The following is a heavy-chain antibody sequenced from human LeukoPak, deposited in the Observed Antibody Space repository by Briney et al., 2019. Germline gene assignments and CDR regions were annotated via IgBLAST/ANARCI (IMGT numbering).Heavy chain of an antibody. J-gene: IGHJ4*02. CDR2: INPNNDDR. CDR3: ARTTSLTASGYDY. CDR1: GYTFTNYH. V-gene: IGHV1-8*03. Sequence: ASVKVSCKASGYTFTNYHINWVRQATGQGLEWMGWINPNNDDRGYAQKFQGRVTTTRDTSISTAYMELRSLRSEDTAIYFCARTTSLTASGYDYWGQGTLVTVSS. D-gene: IGHD4-17*01.